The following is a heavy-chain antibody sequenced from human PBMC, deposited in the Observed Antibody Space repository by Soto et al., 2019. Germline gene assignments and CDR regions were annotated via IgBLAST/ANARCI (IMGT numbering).Heavy chain of an antibody. J-gene: IGHJ4*02. D-gene: IGHD1-26*01. V-gene: IGHV3-53*01. CDR3: ARSPSGGQFHY. CDR1: GVIVSTNY. Sequence: RLPWTASGVIVSTNYMSWVRQAPGKGLEWVSVIYSGGSTYYGDSVKGRFTISRDNSKNTLYLQMNNLRAEDTAVSPCARSPSGGQFHYWAQGP. CDR2: IYSGGST.